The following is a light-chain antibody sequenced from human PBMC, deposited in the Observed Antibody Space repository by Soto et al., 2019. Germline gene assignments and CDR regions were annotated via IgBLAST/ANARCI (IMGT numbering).Light chain of an antibody. CDR3: QHYNSYSEA. J-gene: IGKJ1*01. Sequence: EIVMTQSPVTLSVSPGERATLSCRASQSVGINLAWYQQKPGQPPRLLVYDASTRATGVPARFSGSGSGTEFTLTISSLQPDDFATYYCQHYNSYSEAFGQGTKVELK. CDR1: QSVGIN. CDR2: DAS. V-gene: IGKV3-15*01.